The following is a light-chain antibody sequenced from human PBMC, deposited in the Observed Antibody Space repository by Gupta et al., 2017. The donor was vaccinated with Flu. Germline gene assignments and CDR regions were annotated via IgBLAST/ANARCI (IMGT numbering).Light chain of an antibody. V-gene: IGKV1-8*01. CDR1: QGISSY. CDR3: QQYYSTLPS. J-gene: IGKJ2*01. CDR2: AAS. Sequence: AIRMTQSPSSFSASTGDRVTITCRASQGISSYLAWYQQKPGKAPKLLIYAASTLQSGVPSRFSGSGSGTDFTLTISCLQPEDFATYYCQQYYSTLPSFGQGTKLEIK.